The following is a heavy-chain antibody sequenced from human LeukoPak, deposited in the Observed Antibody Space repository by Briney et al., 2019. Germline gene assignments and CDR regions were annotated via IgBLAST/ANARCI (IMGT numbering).Heavy chain of an antibody. CDR2: ISAYNGNT. D-gene: IGHD3-10*01. J-gene: IGHJ3*02. CDR1: GYTFTSYG. CDR3: ARVQLLWFGELLSDAFDI. V-gene: IGHV1-18*01. Sequence: GASVKVSCKASGYTFTSYGISWVRQAPGQGLEWMGWISAYNGNTHYAQKLQGRVTMTTDTSTSTAYMELRSLRSDDTAVYYCARVQLLWFGELLSDAFDIWGQGTMVTVSS.